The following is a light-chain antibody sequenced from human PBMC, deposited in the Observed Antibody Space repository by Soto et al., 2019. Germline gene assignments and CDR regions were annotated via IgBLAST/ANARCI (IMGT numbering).Light chain of an antibody. CDR3: QQYSTYPFT. CDR2: KAS. V-gene: IGKV1-5*03. CDR1: QCISSW. Sequence: DIQMTQSPSTQSASVGDRVTIACRASQCISSWLAWYQQKPGKAPKLLIYKASSLESGVPSRFSGSGSGTEFTLAISGLQPDDLATYYCQQYSTYPFTFGPGTKVEIK. J-gene: IGKJ3*01.